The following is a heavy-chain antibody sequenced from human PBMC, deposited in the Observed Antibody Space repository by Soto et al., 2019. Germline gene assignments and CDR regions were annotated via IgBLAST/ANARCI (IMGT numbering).Heavy chain of an antibody. D-gene: IGHD3-22*01. J-gene: IGHJ4*02. CDR1: GDFMNSADHS. Sequence: LSLTCAVSGDFMNSADHSWAWIRQPPGKGLEWIGYIHHSGNTYSNPALRSRLTMSVDRSKNQFSLKLASVTATDTAIYYCARQVVVTSYYFDYWGPGTLVTVSS. V-gene: IGHV4-30-2*01. CDR2: IHHSGNT. CDR3: ARQVVVTSYYFDY.